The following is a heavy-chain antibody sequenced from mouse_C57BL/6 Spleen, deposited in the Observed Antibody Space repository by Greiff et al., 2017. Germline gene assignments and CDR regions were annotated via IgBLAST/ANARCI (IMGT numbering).Heavy chain of an antibody. Sequence: VQLQQPGAELVRPGTSVKLSCKASGYTFTSYWMHWVKQRPGQGLEWIGVIDPSDSYTNYNQKFKGKATLTVDTSSSTAYMQLSSLTSEDSAVYYCARPFYYYGSSTGYFDDWGQGTTLTVSS. CDR3: ARPFYYYGSSTGYFDD. CDR2: IDPSDSYT. D-gene: IGHD1-1*01. V-gene: IGHV1-59*01. J-gene: IGHJ2*01. CDR1: GYTFTSYW.